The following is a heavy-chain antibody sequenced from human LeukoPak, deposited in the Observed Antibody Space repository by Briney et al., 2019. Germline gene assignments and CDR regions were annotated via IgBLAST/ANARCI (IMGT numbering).Heavy chain of an antibody. CDR1: GFTFDDYA. CDR2: ISWNSGSI. CDR3: ARGRLKAYYYGSGSYYDY. J-gene: IGHJ4*02. D-gene: IGHD3-10*01. V-gene: IGHV3-9*01. Sequence: GGSLRLSCAASGFTFDDYAMHWVRQAPGKGLEWVSGISWNSGSIGYADSVKGRFTISRDNAKNSLYLQMNSLRAEDTAVYYCARGRLKAYYYGSGSYYDYWGQGTLVTVSS.